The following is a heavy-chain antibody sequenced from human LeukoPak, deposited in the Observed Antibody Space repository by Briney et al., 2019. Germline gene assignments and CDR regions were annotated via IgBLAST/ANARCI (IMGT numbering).Heavy chain of an antibody. J-gene: IGHJ5*02. CDR1: GGTFSSYA. CDR3: ARDPRGSLGFDP. V-gene: IGHV1-69*04. CDR2: IIPILGIA. D-gene: IGHD3-10*01. Sequence: SVKVSCKASGGTFSSYAISWVRQAPGQGLEWMGRIIPILGIANYAQKFQGRVTITADKSTSTAYMELSSLRSEDTAVYYCARDPRGSLGFDPWGQGTLVTVSS.